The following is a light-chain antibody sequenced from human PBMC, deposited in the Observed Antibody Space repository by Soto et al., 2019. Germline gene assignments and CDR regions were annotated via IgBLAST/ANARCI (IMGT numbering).Light chain of an antibody. CDR1: SSNIGSNT. J-gene: IGLJ3*02. Sequence: LTQVPSASGTPGQRVTISCSGSSSNIGSNTVNWYQQLPGTAPKLLIYNNAQRPSGVPDRFSGSKSGTSASLAIGGLQSEDEADYYCAVWDDSLNGWVFGGGTKLTVL. CDR2: NNA. V-gene: IGLV1-44*01. CDR3: AVWDDSLNGWV.